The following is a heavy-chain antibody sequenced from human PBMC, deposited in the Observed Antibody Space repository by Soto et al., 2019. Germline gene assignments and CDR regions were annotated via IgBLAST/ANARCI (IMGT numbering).Heavy chain of an antibody. D-gene: IGHD2-15*01. CDR2: IDPRDSYT. CDR1: GYSFTSYW. V-gene: IGHV5-10-1*01. CDR3: ARHLKSRQQLVILDY. J-gene: IGHJ4*02. Sequence: PGESLKISCKGSGYSFTSYWITWVRQMPGKGLEWVGTIDPRDSYTKYSPSFQGHVTISVDKSISTSSLQWSSLKASDSAMYYCARHLKSRQQLVILDYWGQGILVTVSS.